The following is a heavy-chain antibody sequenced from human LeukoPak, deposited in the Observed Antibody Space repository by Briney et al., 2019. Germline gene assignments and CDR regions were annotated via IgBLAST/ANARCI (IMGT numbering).Heavy chain of an antibody. V-gene: IGHV1-69*05. Sequence: GASVKVSCKASGGTFSSYAISWVRQAPGQGLEWMGGIIPIFGTANYAQKFQGRVTITTDESTSTAYMELSSLRSEDTAVYYCARSTVLMVYAIGWFDPWGQGTLVTVSS. CDR3: ARSTVLMVYAIGWFDP. D-gene: IGHD2-8*01. CDR1: GGTFSSYA. CDR2: IIPIFGTA. J-gene: IGHJ5*02.